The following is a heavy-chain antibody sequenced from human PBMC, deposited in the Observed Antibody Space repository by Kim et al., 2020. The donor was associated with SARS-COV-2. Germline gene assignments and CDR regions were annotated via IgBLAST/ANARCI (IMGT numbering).Heavy chain of an antibody. Sequence: SVKVSCKASGGTFNSYAISWVRQAPGQGLEWMGGIIPIVDTANYAQKFQGRVSITADESTTTVYMDLSSLKYEDTAVYYCARGPFDSDSRGYYLGYYFD. D-gene: IGHD3-22*01. V-gene: IGHV1-69*13. J-gene: IGHJ4*01. CDR1: GGTFNSYA. CDR3: ARGPFDSDSRGYYLGYYFD. CDR2: IIPIVDTA.